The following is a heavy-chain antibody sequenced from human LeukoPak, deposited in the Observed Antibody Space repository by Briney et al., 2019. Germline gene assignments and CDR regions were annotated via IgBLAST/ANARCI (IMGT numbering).Heavy chain of an antibody. J-gene: IGHJ4*02. Sequence: SETLSLTCTGSGCSISSYYWSWIWQAPGKGLELIGRIYTSGSTNYNPPLKSRVTMLIETSKNQFSLKLSPVTAADTAVYYCAKHEYGDLKDFDYWGRGTLVTVSS. CDR2: IYTSGST. D-gene: IGHD4-17*01. V-gene: IGHV4-4*07. CDR1: GCSISSYY. CDR3: AKHEYGDLKDFDY.